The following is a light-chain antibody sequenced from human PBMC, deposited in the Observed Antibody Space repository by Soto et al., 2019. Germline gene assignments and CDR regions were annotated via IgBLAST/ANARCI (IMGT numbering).Light chain of an antibody. Sequence: DIQMTQSPSTLSASVGDRVTITCRASQGINTFLAWYQQKAGKAPKLLIYAASSLQSGVPSRFSGSGSGTDFTLTISSLQPEDFATYYCQQANSFPLTFGGGTKVDIK. CDR2: AAS. V-gene: IGKV1-12*01. CDR1: QGINTF. CDR3: QQANSFPLT. J-gene: IGKJ4*01.